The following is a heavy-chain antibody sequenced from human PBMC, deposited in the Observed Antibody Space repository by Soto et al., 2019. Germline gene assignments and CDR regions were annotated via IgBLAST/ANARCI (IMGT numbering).Heavy chain of an antibody. Sequence: TLSLTCTVSGGSISGYYWGWIRQPPGKGLEWIGYIYFSGSTNYNPSLRSRVTISVDTSKNQFSLKVSSVTAADTAVYYCASIAYNWNYFDFWGQGTLVTVSS. D-gene: IGHD1-1*01. V-gene: IGHV4-59*13. J-gene: IGHJ4*02. CDR3: ASIAYNWNYFDF. CDR1: GGSISGYY. CDR2: IYFSGST.